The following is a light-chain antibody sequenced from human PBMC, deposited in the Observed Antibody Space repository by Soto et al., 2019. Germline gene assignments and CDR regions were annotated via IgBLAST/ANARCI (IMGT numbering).Light chain of an antibody. CDR1: QSVSSSY. V-gene: IGKV3-20*01. J-gene: IGKJ1*01. CDR3: QQYGSSPWT. Sequence: EIVLTQSPGTLSLSPGERATLSCRSSQSVSSSYLAWYQQKPGQAPRLLIYGALSRATGIPDRFSGSGSGKDFTLTISRLEPEDCAVYYCQQYGSSPWTFGQGTKVEIK. CDR2: GAL.